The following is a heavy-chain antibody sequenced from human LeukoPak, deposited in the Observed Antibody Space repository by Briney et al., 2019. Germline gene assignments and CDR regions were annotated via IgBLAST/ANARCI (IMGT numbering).Heavy chain of an antibody. CDR2: IYSGGST. Sequence: GGSLRLSCAASGFTVSSNCMSWVRQAPGKGLQWVSVIYSGGSTYYADSVKGRFTISRDNSKNTLYLQMNSLRAEDTAVYYCARIRGGYVSYWGQGTLVTVSS. CDR3: ARIRGGYVSY. J-gene: IGHJ4*02. CDR1: GFTVSSNC. D-gene: IGHD5-12*01. V-gene: IGHV3-66*01.